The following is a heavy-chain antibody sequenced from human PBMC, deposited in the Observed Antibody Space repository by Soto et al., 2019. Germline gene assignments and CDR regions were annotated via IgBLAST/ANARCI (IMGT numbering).Heavy chain of an antibody. Sequence: QVQLQESGPGLVKPSQTLSLTCIVSGASISDGGYYWSWIRQHPEKGLEWIGYIYYGGSTYYNPSLKSRVTISADTSKNQFFLKVNSVTAADTAVYYCARGFTVEGAFDIWGRGTLLTVSS. D-gene: IGHD3-10*01. J-gene: IGHJ3*02. CDR2: IYYGGST. CDR3: ARGFTVEGAFDI. V-gene: IGHV4-31*03. CDR1: GASISDGGYY.